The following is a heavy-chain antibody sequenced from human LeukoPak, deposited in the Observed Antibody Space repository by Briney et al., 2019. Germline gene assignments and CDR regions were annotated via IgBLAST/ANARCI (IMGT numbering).Heavy chain of an antibody. CDR1: GFPFNAQT. D-gene: IGHD6-25*01. CDR3: ARGGAARGRFEN. J-gene: IGHJ4*02. Sequence: PGGSLRLSCVASGFPFNAQTMSWVRQAPGKGLDWVASMREDGSEINYVDSVKGRFTISRDNPKNSLYLQMNSLRAEDTAVYYCARGGAARGRFENWGQGTLVTVSS. CDR2: MREDGSEI. V-gene: IGHV3-7*01.